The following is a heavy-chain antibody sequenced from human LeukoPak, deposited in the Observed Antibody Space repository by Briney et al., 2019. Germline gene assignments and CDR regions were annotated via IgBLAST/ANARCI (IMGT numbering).Heavy chain of an antibody. D-gene: IGHD4-11*01. CDR2: IYYSGSS. Sequence: SETLSLICTVSGGSISSTNYYWGWIRQPPGKGLELIGNIYYSGSSYYNPSLKSRLTISVDTSKNQFSLKLSSVTAADTAVYYCAREDSNYVKGWFDPWGQETLVTVSS. CDR1: GGSISSTNYY. V-gene: IGHV4-39*02. CDR3: AREDSNYVKGWFDP. J-gene: IGHJ5*02.